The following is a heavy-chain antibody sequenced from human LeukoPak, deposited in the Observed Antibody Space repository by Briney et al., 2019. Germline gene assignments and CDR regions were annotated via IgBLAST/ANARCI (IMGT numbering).Heavy chain of an antibody. CDR1: GYTLTELS. Sequence: GASVKVSCKVSGYTLTELSMHWVRQAPGKGLEWMGGFDPEDGETIYAQKFQGRVTMTEDTSTDTAYMELSSLRSDDTAVYYCARDAPTLSMVRGVIITSPLDYWDQGTLVTVSS. CDR3: ARDAPTLSMVRGVIITSPLDY. J-gene: IGHJ4*02. V-gene: IGHV1-24*01. D-gene: IGHD3-10*01. CDR2: FDPEDGET.